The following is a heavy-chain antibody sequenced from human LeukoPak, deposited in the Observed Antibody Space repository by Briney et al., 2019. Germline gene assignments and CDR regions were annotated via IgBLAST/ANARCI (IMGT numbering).Heavy chain of an antibody. CDR2: INPNSGGT. J-gene: IGHJ4*02. D-gene: IGHD3-10*01. CDR3: ASLGLYGSGTYFMAPFDY. CDR1: GGTFSSYA. V-gene: IGHV1-2*02. Sequence: GASVKVSCKASGGTFSSYAISWVRQAPGQGLEWMGWINPNSGGTNYAQKFQGRVTMTRDTSISTAYMEMSRLRSDDTAVYYCASLGLYGSGTYFMAPFDYWGQGTLVTVSS.